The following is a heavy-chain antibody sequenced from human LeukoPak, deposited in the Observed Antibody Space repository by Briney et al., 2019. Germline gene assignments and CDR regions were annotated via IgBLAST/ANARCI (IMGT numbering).Heavy chain of an antibody. CDR1: GFTFSSYW. J-gene: IGHJ4*02. Sequence: GGSLRLSCAASGFTFSSYWMSWVRQAPGKGLEWVANIKQDGSEKYYVDSVKGRFTISRDNAKNSLYLQMNSLRAEDTAVFYCARAGVYSSSWYVGYFDYWGQGTLVTVSS. V-gene: IGHV3-7*01. CDR3: ARAGVYSSSWYVGYFDY. CDR2: IKQDGSEK. D-gene: IGHD6-13*01.